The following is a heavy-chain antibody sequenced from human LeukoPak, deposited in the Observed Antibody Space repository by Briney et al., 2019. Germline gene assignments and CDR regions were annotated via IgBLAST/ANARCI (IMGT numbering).Heavy chain of an antibody. J-gene: IGHJ4*02. CDR2: ISSSSSYI. CDR1: GFTFGSYS. Sequence: GGSLRLSCAASGFTFGSYSMNWVRQAPGKGLEWVSSISSSSSYIYYADSVKGRFTISRDNAKNSLYLQMNSLRAEDTAVYYCARVTPTSPNRGSADYWGQGTLVTVSS. V-gene: IGHV3-21*01. D-gene: IGHD1-14*01. CDR3: ARVTPTSPNRGSADY.